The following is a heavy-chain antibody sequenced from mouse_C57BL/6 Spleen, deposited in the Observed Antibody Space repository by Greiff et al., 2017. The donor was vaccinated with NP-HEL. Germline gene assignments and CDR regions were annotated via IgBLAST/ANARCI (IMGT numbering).Heavy chain of an antibody. CDR3: ARTGLYGSSYGEAY. J-gene: IGHJ3*01. CDR2: IHPNSGST. Sequence: QVQLKQPGAELVKPGASVKLSCKASGYTFTSYWMHWVKQRPGQGLEWIGMIHPNSGSTNYNEKFKSKATLTVDKSSSTAYMQLSSLTSEDSAVYYCARTGLYGSSYGEAYWGQGTLVTVSA. V-gene: IGHV1-64*01. D-gene: IGHD1-1*01. CDR1: GYTFTSYW.